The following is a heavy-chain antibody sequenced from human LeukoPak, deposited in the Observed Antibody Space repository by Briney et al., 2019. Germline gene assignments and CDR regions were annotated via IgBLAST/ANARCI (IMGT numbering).Heavy chain of an antibody. CDR3: ARNLGYCSGGSCYLCDY. J-gene: IGHJ4*02. V-gene: IGHV1-18*01. Sequence: ASVKVSCKASGYTFTSYGISWVRQAPGQGLEWMGWISAYNGNTNYAQKLQGRVTMTTDTSTSTAYMELRSLRSDDTAVYYCARNLGYCSGGSCYLCDYWGQGTLVTVSS. CDR2: ISAYNGNT. CDR1: GYTFTSYG. D-gene: IGHD2-15*01.